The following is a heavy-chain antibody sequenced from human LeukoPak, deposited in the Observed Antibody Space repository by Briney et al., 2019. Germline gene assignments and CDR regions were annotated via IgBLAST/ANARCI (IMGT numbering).Heavy chain of an antibody. CDR2: IYYSGST. CDR1: GGSISSYY. V-gene: IGHV4-59*01. J-gene: IGHJ3*02. CDR3: AREADSSGWFVGWKAFDI. Sequence: SETLSLTCTVSGGSISSYYWSWIRQPPGKGLEWIGYIYYSGSTNYNPSLKSRVTISVDTSKNQFSLKLSSVTAADTAVYYCAREADSSGWFVGWKAFDIWGQGTMVTVSS. D-gene: IGHD6-19*01.